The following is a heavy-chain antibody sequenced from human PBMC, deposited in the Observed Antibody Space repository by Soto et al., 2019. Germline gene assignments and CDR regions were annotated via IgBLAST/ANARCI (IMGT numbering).Heavy chain of an antibody. J-gene: IGHJ4*02. CDR3: ATRATGTYFDY. V-gene: IGHV3-23*01. D-gene: IGHD1-1*01. CDR1: GFTFSSYA. Sequence: EVQLLESGGGLVQPGGSLRLSCAASGFTFSSYAMNWVRLAPGKGLEWVSVISGSGGSTYYADSVKGRFTISRDNSKNTLYLQMNSLRAADTAVYYCATRATGTYFDYWGQGTLVTVSS. CDR2: ISGSGGST.